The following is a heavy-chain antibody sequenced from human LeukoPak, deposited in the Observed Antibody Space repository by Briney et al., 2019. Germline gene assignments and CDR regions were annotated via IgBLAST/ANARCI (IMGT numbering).Heavy chain of an antibody. CDR2: ISYDGSNK. D-gene: IGHD5-18*01. Sequence: GRSLRLSCAASGFTFSSYGMHWVRQAPGKGLEWVAVISYDGSNKYYADSVKGRFTISRDNSKNTLYLQMNSLRAEDTAVYYCAKGRTGFSYGYGIDYWGQGTLVTVSS. V-gene: IGHV3-30*18. CDR3: AKGRTGFSYGYGIDY. CDR1: GFTFSSYG. J-gene: IGHJ4*02.